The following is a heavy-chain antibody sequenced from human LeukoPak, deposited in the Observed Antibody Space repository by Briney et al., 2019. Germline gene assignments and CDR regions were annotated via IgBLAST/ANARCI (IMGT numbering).Heavy chain of an antibody. V-gene: IGHV1-3*01. D-gene: IGHD5-18*01. CDR2: INAGNGNT. Sequence: GASVKVSCKASGYTFTSYAMHWVRQAPGQRLEWMGWINAGNGNTKYSQKFQGRVTITRDTSASTAYMELSSLRSEDTAVYYCARGGGIQLWSPLFAYWGQGTLVTVSS. J-gene: IGHJ4*02. CDR3: ARGGGIQLWSPLFAY. CDR1: GYTFTSYA.